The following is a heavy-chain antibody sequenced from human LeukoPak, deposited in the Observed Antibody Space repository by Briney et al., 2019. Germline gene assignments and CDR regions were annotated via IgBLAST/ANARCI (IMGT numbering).Heavy chain of an antibody. V-gene: IGHV1-2*02. CDR2: INPNSGGT. Sequence: GASVKVSCKASGYTFTGYYMHWVRQAPGQGLEWMGWINPNSGGTNYAQKFQGRVTMTRDTSISTAYMELSRLRSDDTAVYYCARAATMVRGVMGNWFDPWGQGTLVTVSS. CDR3: ARAATMVRGVMGNWFDP. J-gene: IGHJ5*02. D-gene: IGHD3-10*01. CDR1: GYTFTGYY.